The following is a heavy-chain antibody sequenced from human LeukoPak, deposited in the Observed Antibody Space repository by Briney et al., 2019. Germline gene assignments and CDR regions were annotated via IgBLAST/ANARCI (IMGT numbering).Heavy chain of an antibody. V-gene: IGHV1-18*01. CDR2: ISTYNDNT. CDR3: ARGGGYGDYILDY. J-gene: IGHJ4*02. D-gene: IGHD4-17*01. Sequence: ASVKVSCKASGYTFTSYGISWVRQAPGQGLEWIGWISTYNDNTNYAQKLQGRVTMATDSSTNTAYMELRSVRSDDTAVYYCARGGGYGDYILDYWGQGTLVTVSS. CDR1: GYTFTSYG.